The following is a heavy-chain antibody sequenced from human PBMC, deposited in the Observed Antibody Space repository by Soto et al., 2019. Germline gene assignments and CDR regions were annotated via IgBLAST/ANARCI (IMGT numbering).Heavy chain of an antibody. Sequence: SETLSLTCTVSGGSISSYYWSWIRQPPGKGLEWIGYIYYSGSTNYNPSLKSRVTISVDTSKNQFSLKLSSVTAAHTAVYYCARDTSSGWPDYWGQGTVVTVSS. CDR3: ARDTSSGWPDY. CDR2: IYYSGST. V-gene: IGHV4-59*01. J-gene: IGHJ4*02. D-gene: IGHD6-19*01. CDR1: GGSISSYY.